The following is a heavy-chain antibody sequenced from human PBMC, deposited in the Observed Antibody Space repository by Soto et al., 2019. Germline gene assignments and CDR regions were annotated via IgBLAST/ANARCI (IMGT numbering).Heavy chain of an antibody. J-gene: IGHJ6*02. Sequence: GGSLRLSCAASGFTFSSYGMHWVRQAPGKGLEWVAVIWYDGSNKYYADSVKGRFTISRDNSKNTLYLQMNSLRAEDTAVYYCARGWLQLHYYYYGMDVWGQGTTVTVSS. CDR2: IWYDGSNK. CDR1: GFTFSSYG. V-gene: IGHV3-33*01. CDR3: ARGWLQLHYYYYGMDV. D-gene: IGHD5-12*01.